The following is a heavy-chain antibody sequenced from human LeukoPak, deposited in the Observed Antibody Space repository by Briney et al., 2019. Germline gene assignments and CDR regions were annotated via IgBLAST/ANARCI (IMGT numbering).Heavy chain of an antibody. V-gene: IGHV1-69*05. J-gene: IGHJ5*02. CDR2: IIPIFGTA. CDR3: ARKRFSACSCYPGSWFDP. D-gene: IGHD2-15*01. CDR1: GGTFSSYA. Sequence: GSSVKVSCKASGGTFSSYAISWVRQAPGQGLEWMGGIIPIFGTANYAQKLQGRVTITTDESTSTAYMELCSLRSEDTPVYYCARKRFSACSCYPGSWFDPWGQGTLVTVSS.